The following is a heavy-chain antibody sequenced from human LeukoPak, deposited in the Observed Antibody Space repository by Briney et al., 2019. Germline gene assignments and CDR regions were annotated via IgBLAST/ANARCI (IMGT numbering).Heavy chain of an antibody. CDR3: AKNLRASSIGFDY. Sequence: GGSLRLSCAASGFTFSSYAMSWVRQAPGKGLEWVSAISGSGGSTYYADSVKGRFTISRDNSKNTLYLQMNSLRAEDTAVYCCAKNLRASSIGFDYWGQGTLVTVSS. J-gene: IGHJ4*02. D-gene: IGHD5/OR15-5a*01. CDR1: GFTFSSYA. V-gene: IGHV3-23*01. CDR2: ISGSGGST.